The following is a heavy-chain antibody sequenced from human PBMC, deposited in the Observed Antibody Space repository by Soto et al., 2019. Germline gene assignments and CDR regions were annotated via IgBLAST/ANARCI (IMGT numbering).Heavy chain of an antibody. Sequence: SETLSLTCTVSGGSISSGGYYWSWIRQHPGKGLEWIGYIYYGGSTYYNPSLKSRVTISVDTSKNQFSLKLSSVTAADTAVYYCARDTITMVRGVIINWFDPWGQGTLVTVSS. J-gene: IGHJ5*02. D-gene: IGHD3-10*01. CDR3: ARDTITMVRGVIINWFDP. V-gene: IGHV4-31*03. CDR1: GGSISSGGYY. CDR2: IYYGGST.